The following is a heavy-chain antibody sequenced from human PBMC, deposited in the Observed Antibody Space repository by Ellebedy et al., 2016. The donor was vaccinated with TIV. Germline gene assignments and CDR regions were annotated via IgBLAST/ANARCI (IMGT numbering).Heavy chain of an antibody. J-gene: IGHJ4*02. CDR1: GGSISSGDYY. D-gene: IGHD3-10*01. CDR2: IYYSGST. Sequence: SETLSLXXTVSGGSISSGDYYWSWIRQPPGKGLEWIGYIYYSGSTYYNPSLKSRVTISVDTSKNQFSLKLSSVTAADTAVYYCAADRDFGVTMVRGNKDRCFCFGYWGQGTLVTVSS. CDR3: AADRDFGVTMVRGNKDRCFCFGY. V-gene: IGHV4-30-4*01.